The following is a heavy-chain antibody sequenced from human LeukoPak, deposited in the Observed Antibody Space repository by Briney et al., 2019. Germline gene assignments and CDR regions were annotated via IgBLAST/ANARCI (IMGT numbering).Heavy chain of an antibody. CDR1: GFTFSSSV. D-gene: IGHD6-19*01. V-gene: IGHV3-21*04. CDR2: IGVSGGDT. Sequence: GGSLRLSCAASGFTFSSSVMSWVRQAPGKGLEWVSSIGVSGGDTYYADSVKGRFTISRDNAKNSLYLQMNSLRAEDTAVYYCATATVAGTDAFDIWGQGTMVTVSS. CDR3: ATATVAGTDAFDI. J-gene: IGHJ3*02.